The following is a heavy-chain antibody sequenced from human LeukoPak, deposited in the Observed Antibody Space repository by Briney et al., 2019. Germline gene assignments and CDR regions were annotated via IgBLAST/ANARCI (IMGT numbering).Heavy chain of an antibody. CDR2: IYYSGTT. Sequence: SETLSLTCTVSGGSISSHYWSWIRQPPGKGLEWIGYIYYSGTTNYNPSLKSRVTISVDTSKNQFSLKLSSVTAADTAVYYCARHPYYDFWSGYSGDLNWFDPWGQGTLVTVSS. J-gene: IGHJ5*02. CDR1: GGSISSHY. D-gene: IGHD3-3*01. V-gene: IGHV4-59*08. CDR3: ARHPYYDFWSGYSGDLNWFDP.